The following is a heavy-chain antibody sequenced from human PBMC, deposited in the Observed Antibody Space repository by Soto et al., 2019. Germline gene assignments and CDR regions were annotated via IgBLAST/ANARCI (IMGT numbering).Heavy chain of an antibody. CDR3: ARVAGRIPLNWFDP. J-gene: IGHJ5*02. V-gene: IGHV4-31*03. CDR1: GGSISSGGYY. Sequence: KTSETLSLTCTVSGGSISSGGYYWNWIRQHPGKGLEWIGYIYYSGSTYYNPSLKSRVTISVDTSKNQFSLKLSSVTAADTAVYYCARVAGRIPLNWFDPWGQGTLVTVSS. CDR2: IYYSGST.